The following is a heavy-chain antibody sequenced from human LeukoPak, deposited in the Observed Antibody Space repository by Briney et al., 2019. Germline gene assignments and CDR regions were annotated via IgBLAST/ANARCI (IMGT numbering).Heavy chain of an antibody. CDR1: GYTFINYS. V-gene: IGHV1-18*01. Sequence: ASVKVSCKASGYTFINYSITWVRQAPGQGLEWMAWISAYDGNTDYAQKFQGRVTMTRDTSTSTVYMELSSLRSEDTAVYYCARDRVRIADTFDYWGQGTLVTVSS. CDR3: ARDRVRIADTFDY. J-gene: IGHJ4*02. D-gene: IGHD6-13*01. CDR2: ISAYDGNT.